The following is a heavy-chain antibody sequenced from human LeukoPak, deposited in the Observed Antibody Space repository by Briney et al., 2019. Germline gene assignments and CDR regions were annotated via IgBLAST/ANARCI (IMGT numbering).Heavy chain of an antibody. CDR3: AKDRSSSWSFDY. Sequence: GRSLRLSCAASGFTFRRHGMHWVRQAPGKGLEWVAVISYDGSNKNYADSVKGRFTISRDNSKNTLYLQMNSLRAEDTAVYYCAKDRSSSWSFDYWGQGTLVTVS. D-gene: IGHD6-13*01. J-gene: IGHJ4*02. CDR2: ISYDGSNK. CDR1: GFTFRRHG. V-gene: IGHV3-30*18.